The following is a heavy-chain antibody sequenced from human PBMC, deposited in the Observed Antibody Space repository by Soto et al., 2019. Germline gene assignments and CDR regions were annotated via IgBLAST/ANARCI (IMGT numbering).Heavy chain of an antibody. CDR3: ASLFDY. J-gene: IGHJ4*02. Sequence: QVQLQESGPGLVKPSETLSLTCAVSGYSISSGYYWGWIRQPPGKGLEWIGSIYHSGSTYYNPSLKSRVTISVDTSKNQCSLKLSSVTAADTAVYYCASLFDYWGQGTLVTVSS. CDR1: GYSISSGYY. CDR2: IYHSGST. V-gene: IGHV4-38-2*01.